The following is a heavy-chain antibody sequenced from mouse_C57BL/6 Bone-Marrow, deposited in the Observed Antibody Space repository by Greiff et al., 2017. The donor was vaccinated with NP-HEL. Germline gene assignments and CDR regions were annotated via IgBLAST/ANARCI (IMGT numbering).Heavy chain of an antibody. CDR1: GEKGRREG. Sequence: QVQLQQPGAELVKPGASVKRSCKEEGEKGRREGRRRGKERRGEGGEVIGDIYPGSGSTNYNEKFKSKATLTVDTSSSTAYMQLSSLTSEDSAVYYCARRAYWGQGTLVTVSA. CDR2: IYPGSGST. V-gene: IGHV1-55*01. CDR3: ARRAY. J-gene: IGHJ3*01.